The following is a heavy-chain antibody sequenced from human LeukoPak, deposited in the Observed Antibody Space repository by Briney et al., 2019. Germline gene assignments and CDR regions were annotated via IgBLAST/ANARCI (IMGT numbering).Heavy chain of an antibody. Sequence: GGSLRLSCAASGFTFSSYGMHWVRQAPGKGLEWVAVISYDGSNKYYADSVKGRFTISRDYSKNTLYLQMNSLRAEDTVVYYCAKDLEPYYYGSGTADYWGQGTLVTVSS. CDR3: AKDLEPYYYGSGTADY. J-gene: IGHJ4*02. D-gene: IGHD3-10*01. CDR1: GFTFSSYG. V-gene: IGHV3-30*18. CDR2: ISYDGSNK.